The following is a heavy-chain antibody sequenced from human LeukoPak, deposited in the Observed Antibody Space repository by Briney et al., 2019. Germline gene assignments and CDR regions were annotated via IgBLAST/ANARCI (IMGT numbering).Heavy chain of an antibody. D-gene: IGHD2/OR15-2a*01. CDR3: AKEGFYGQFDY. CDR1: GFTFSGYG. J-gene: IGHJ4*02. CDR2: ISDTAIIT. Sequence: GGSLRLSCTGSGFTFSGYGMSWVRQAPGKGREWVSSISDTAIITHYADSVRGRFTVSRDNSKNTVYLQMNSLRVEDTAGYYCAKEGFYGQFDYWGQGSLVTVTS. V-gene: IGHV3-23*01.